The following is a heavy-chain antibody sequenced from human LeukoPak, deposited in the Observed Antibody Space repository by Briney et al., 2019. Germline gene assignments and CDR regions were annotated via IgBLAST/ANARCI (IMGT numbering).Heavy chain of an antibody. CDR2: IDPSDSHT. J-gene: IGHJ4*02. CDR1: GYRFNNYW. CDR3: ARVVGAAPFDY. Sequence: GESLKISCEGFGYRFNNYWISWVRQMPGEGLEWMGNIDPSDSHTTYSPSFQGQVTISADKSINTAYLQWNSLQASDTAIYYCARVVGAAPFDYWGQGTLVTVSS. V-gene: IGHV5-10-1*04. D-gene: IGHD2-2*01.